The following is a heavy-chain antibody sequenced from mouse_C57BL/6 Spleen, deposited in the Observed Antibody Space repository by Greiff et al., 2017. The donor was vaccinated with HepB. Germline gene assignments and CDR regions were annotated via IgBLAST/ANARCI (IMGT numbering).Heavy chain of an antibody. CDR1: GYTFTSYW. D-gene: IGHD1-1*01. Sequence: QVQLQQPGAELVKPGASVKLSCKASGYTFTSYWMHWVKQRPGQGLEWIGMIHPNSGSTNYNEKFKSKATLTVDKSSSTAYMQLSSLTSEDAAVYYCARLGSHGSSEDWYFDVWGTGTTVTVSS. CDR3: ARLGSHGSSEDWYFDV. V-gene: IGHV1-64*01. CDR2: IHPNSGST. J-gene: IGHJ1*03.